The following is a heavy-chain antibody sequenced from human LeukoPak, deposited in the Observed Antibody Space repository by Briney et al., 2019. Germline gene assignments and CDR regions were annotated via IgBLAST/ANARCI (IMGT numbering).Heavy chain of an antibody. CDR1: GGTFSSYA. J-gene: IGHJ4*02. CDR3: ARVGASSGYYPI. Sequence: ASVKVSFTASGGTFSSYAISWVRQAPGQGLEWMGGIIPIFGTANYAQKFQGRVTITADESTSTAYMELSSLRSEDTAVYYCARVGASSGYYPIWGQGTLVTVSS. D-gene: IGHD3-22*01. V-gene: IGHV1-69*13. CDR2: IIPIFGTA.